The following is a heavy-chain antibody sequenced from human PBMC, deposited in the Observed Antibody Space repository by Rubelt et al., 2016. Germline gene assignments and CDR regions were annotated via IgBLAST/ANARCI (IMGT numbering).Heavy chain of an antibody. V-gene: IGHV3-48*03. D-gene: IGHD5-18*01. CDR1: GFTFSSCE. CDR3: AIPGYSYGTSDY. CDR2: ISSSGSTI. J-gene: IGHJ4*02. Sequence: EVQLVESGGGLVQPGGSLRLSCAASGFTFSSCEMNWVRQAPGKGLEWVSYISSSGSTIYYADSVKGRFTISRDNAKNSLYLQKNSLRAEETAVYYCAIPGYSYGTSDYWGQGTLVTVSS.